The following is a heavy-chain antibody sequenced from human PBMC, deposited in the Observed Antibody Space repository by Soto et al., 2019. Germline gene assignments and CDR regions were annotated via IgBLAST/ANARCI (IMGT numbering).Heavy chain of an antibody. D-gene: IGHD6-19*01. CDR1: GFTFSSYG. V-gene: IGHV3-30*18. CDR2: ISYDGSNK. Sequence: GGSLRLSCAASGFTFSSYGMHWVRQAPGKGLEWVAVISYDGSNKYYADSVKGRFTISRDNSKNTLYLQMNSLRAEDTAVYYCAKETGSSGWPILDYFDYWGQGTLVTVS. J-gene: IGHJ4*02. CDR3: AKETGSSGWPILDYFDY.